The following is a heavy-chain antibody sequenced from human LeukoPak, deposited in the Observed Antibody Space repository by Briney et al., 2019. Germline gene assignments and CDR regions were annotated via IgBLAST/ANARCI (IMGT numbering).Heavy chain of an antibody. CDR3: ARVVVAASPYET. CDR2: INHSGST. CDR1: GGSFSGYY. J-gene: IGHJ5*02. D-gene: IGHD2-15*01. Sequence: PSETLSLTCAVYGGSFSGYYWSWIRQPPGKGLEWIGEINHSGSTNYNPSLKSRVTILVDTSKNQFSLKLTSVTAADTAVYYCARVVVAASPYETWGQGTLVTVSS. V-gene: IGHV4-34*01.